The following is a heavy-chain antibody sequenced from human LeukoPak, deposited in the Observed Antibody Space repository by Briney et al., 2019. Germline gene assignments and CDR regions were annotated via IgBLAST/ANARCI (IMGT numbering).Heavy chain of an antibody. Sequence: NPSETLSLTCTVSGGSISSGDYYWSWIRQPPGKGLEWIGYISYSGNTYYNPPLKSRVTISVGTSKNQFSLKLSSVTAADTAVYYCARGPNYVWGSYRYFDYWGRGILVTVSS. D-gene: IGHD3-16*02. CDR1: GGSISSGDYY. CDR3: ARGPNYVWGSYRYFDY. V-gene: IGHV4-30-4*01. CDR2: ISYSGNT. J-gene: IGHJ4*02.